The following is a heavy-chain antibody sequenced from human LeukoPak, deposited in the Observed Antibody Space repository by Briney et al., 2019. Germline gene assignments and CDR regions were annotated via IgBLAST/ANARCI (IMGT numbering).Heavy chain of an antibody. Sequence: PGGSLRLSCAASGFTFSSYSMNWVRQAPGKGLEWVSSISSSSSYIYYADSVEGRFTISRDNAKNSLYLQMNSLRAEDTAVYYCTGTVVTPGAFDIWGQGTMVTVSS. CDR3: TGTVVTPGAFDI. V-gene: IGHV3-21*01. CDR1: GFTFSSYS. CDR2: ISSSSSYI. D-gene: IGHD4-23*01. J-gene: IGHJ3*02.